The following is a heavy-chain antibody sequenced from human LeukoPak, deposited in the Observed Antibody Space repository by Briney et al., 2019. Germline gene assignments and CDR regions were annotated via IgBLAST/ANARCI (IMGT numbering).Heavy chain of an antibody. CDR2: INHSGST. CDR1: GGSFSGYY. D-gene: IGHD2-8*01. CDR3: ARAGYCTNGVCYLSPFAY. J-gene: IGHJ4*02. Sequence: PSETLSLTCAVYGGSFSGYYWSWIRQPPGKGLEWIGEINHSGSTNYNPSLKSRVTISVDKSKNQFSLKLSSVTAADTAVYYCARAGYCTNGVCYLSPFAYWGQGTLVTVSS. V-gene: IGHV4-34*01.